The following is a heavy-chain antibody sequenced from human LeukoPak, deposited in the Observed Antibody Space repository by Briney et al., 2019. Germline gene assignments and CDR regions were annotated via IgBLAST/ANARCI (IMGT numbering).Heavy chain of an antibody. Sequence: ASVKVSCKASGYTFTGYYMHWVRQAPGQRLEWMGWINPNSGGTNYAQSFQGRVTMTRDTSISTAYMDLSRLRSDDTAVYYCARGGSYSGYDFHYWGQGTLVTVSS. D-gene: IGHD5-12*01. V-gene: IGHV1-2*02. CDR2: INPNSGGT. CDR1: GYTFTGYY. CDR3: ARGGSYSGYDFHY. J-gene: IGHJ4*02.